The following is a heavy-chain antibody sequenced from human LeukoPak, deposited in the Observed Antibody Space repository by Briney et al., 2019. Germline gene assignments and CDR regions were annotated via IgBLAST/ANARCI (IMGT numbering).Heavy chain of an antibody. V-gene: IGHV4-34*01. J-gene: IGHJ5*02. CDR3: ARGTVGKCSGGSCQGWFDP. CDR2: INHSGST. D-gene: IGHD2-15*01. CDR1: GGSFSGYY. Sequence: SETLSLTCAVYGGSFSGYYWSWIRQPPGKGLEWIGEINHSGSTYYNPSLKSRVTISVDTSKNQFSLKLSSVTAADTAVYYCARGTVGKCSGGSCQGWFDPWGQGTLVTVSS.